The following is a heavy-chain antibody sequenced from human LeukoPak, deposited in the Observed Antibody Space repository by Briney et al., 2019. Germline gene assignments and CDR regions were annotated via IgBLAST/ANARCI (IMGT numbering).Heavy chain of an antibody. CDR2: SWYHGNKN. CDR3: ARDGRDGYNLLHFDY. D-gene: IGHD5-24*01. CDR1: GFTLNFYG. J-gene: IGHJ4*02. Sequence: PGGSLRLSCAASGFTLNFYGMHWVRQAPGKGLEWVAVSWYHGNKNYYADSVKGRFTISRDDSKNTLYLQMNSLRTEDTAVYYCARDGRDGYNLLHFDYWGQGTLVTVSS. V-gene: IGHV3-33*01.